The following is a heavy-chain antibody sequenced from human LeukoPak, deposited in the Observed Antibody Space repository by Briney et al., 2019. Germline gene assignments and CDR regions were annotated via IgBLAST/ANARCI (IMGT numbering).Heavy chain of an antibody. CDR2: IYTSGST. CDR3: ARAYYGSGNNVFDY. D-gene: IGHD3-10*01. V-gene: IGHV4-4*09. CDR1: GGSISSYY. J-gene: IGHJ4*02. Sequence: PSETLSLTCTVSGGSISSYYWSWIRQPPGKGLEWIGYIYTSGSTNYNPSLKSRVTISVDTSKNQFSLKLSSVTAADTAVYYCARAYYGSGNNVFDYWGQGALVTVSS.